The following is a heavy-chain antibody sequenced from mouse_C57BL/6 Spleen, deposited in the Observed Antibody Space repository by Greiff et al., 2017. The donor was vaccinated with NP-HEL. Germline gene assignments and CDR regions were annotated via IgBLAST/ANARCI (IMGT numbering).Heavy chain of an antibody. CDR1: GYTFTSYW. V-gene: IGHV1-5*01. CDR2: IYPGHSDT. CDR3: TRDYYGSSPRYFDV. D-gene: IGHD1-1*01. J-gene: IGHJ1*03. Sequence: VQLQQSGTVLARPGASVKMSCKTSGYTFTSYWMHWVKQRPGQGLEWIGAIYPGHSDTSYNQKFKCKAKLTAVPSASTAYMELSSLTNGDSAVYYCTRDYYGSSPRYFDVWGTGTTVTVSS.